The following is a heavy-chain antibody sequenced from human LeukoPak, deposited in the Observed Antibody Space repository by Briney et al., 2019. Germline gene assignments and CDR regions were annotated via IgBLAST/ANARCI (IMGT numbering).Heavy chain of an antibody. CDR2: MYNSGST. Sequence: PSETLSLTCTVSGGSISSDYWSWIRQPPGQGLEWIGYMYNSGSTNYNPSLTSRLTISVDTSKTQFSLKLSSVTAADTAVYYCARDRSFWGGTDYWGQGTLVTVSS. D-gene: IGHD3-16*01. V-gene: IGHV4-59*01. CDR1: GGSISSDY. J-gene: IGHJ4*02. CDR3: ARDRSFWGGTDY.